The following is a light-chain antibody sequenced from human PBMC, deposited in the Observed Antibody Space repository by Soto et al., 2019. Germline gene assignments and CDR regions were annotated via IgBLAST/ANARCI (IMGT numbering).Light chain of an antibody. CDR1: QSISSW. Sequence: DIHMTQSPSALSASVGDRVTSTCRASQSISSWLAWYQQKPGKAPKLLIYDASSLESGVPSRFSGSGSGTEFTLTISSLQPDDFATYYCQQYNSYSWTFGQGTKVDIK. J-gene: IGKJ1*01. V-gene: IGKV1-5*01. CDR3: QQYNSYSWT. CDR2: DAS.